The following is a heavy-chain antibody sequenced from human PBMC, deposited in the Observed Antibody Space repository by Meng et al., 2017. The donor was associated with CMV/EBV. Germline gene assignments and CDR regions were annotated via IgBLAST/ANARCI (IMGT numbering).Heavy chain of an antibody. CDR3: ASLVVVITTSWFDP. Sequence: GESLKISCAASGFTFSSYAMHWVRQAPGKGLEWVAVISYDGSNKYYADSVKGRSTISRDNSKNTLYLQMNSLRAEDTAVYYCASLVVVITTSWFDPWGQGTLVTVSS. CDR1: GFTFSSYA. D-gene: IGHD3-22*01. J-gene: IGHJ5*02. CDR2: ISYDGSNK. V-gene: IGHV3-30-3*01.